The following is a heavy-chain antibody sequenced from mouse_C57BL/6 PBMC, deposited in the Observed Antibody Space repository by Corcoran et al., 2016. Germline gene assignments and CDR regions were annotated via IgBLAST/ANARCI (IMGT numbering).Heavy chain of an antibody. Sequence: QIQLVQSGPELKKPGETVKISCKASGYTLTTYGMSWVKQAPGKGLKWMGWINTYSGVPTYADDFKGRFAFSLETSASTAYLQINNLKNEDTATYFCARKSKGRDYFDYWGQGTTLTVSS. CDR3: ARKSKGRDYFDY. J-gene: IGHJ2*01. V-gene: IGHV9-3*01. CDR2: INTYSGVP. D-gene: IGHD1-3*01. CDR1: GYTLTTYG.